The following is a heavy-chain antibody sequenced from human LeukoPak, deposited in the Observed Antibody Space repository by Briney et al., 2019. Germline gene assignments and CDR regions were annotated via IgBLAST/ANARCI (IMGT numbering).Heavy chain of an antibody. CDR3: ARGRVDILTGTYYFDY. J-gene: IGHJ4*02. Sequence: ASVKVSCKASGYTFTSFGINWVRQATGQGLEWMGWMNPNSGNTGYAQKFQGRVTMTRNTSISTAYMELSSLRSEDTAVYYCARGRVDILTGTYYFDYWGQGTLVTVSS. V-gene: IGHV1-8*02. D-gene: IGHD3-9*01. CDR1: GYTFTSFG. CDR2: MNPNSGNT.